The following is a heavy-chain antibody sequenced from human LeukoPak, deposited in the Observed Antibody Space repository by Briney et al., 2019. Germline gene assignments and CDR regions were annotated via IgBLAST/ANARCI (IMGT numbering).Heavy chain of an antibody. J-gene: IGHJ4*02. Sequence: SETLSLTCAVYGGSFSGYYWSWIRQPPGKGLEWIGEINHSGSTNYNPSLKSRVTISVDTFKNQFSLKLSSVTAADTAVYYCARAVGYDFWSGYWVDYWGQGTLVTVSS. CDR2: INHSGST. CDR3: ARAVGYDFWSGYWVDY. V-gene: IGHV4-34*01. D-gene: IGHD3-3*01. CDR1: GGSFSGYY.